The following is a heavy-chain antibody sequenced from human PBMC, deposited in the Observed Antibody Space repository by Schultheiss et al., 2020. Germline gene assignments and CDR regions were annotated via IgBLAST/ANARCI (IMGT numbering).Heavy chain of an antibody. CDR3: ARDTLGYCSGGSCPSSTYYFDY. J-gene: IGHJ4*02. CDR2: IYYSGST. D-gene: IGHD2-15*01. CDR1: GDSISGYY. Sequence: SETLSLTCDVSGDSISGYYWSWIRQPPGKGLEWIGSIYYSGSTYYNPSLKSRVTMSVDTSKNQFSLQLNSVTPEDTAVYYCARDTLGYCSGGSCPSSTYYFDYWGQGTLVTVSS. V-gene: IGHV4-59*12.